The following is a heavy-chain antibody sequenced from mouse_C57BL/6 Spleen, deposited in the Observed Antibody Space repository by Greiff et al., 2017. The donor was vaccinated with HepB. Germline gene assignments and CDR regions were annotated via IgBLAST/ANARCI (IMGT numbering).Heavy chain of an antibody. CDR1: GYTFTSYW. CDR2: IDPNSGGT. D-gene: IGHD1-1*01. Sequence: VQLVESGAELVKPGASVKLSCKASGYTFTSYWMHWVKQRPGRGLEWIGRIDPNSGGTKYNEKFKSKATLTVDKPSSTAYMQLSSLTSEDSAVYYCARSNGSSYAYYFDYWGQGTTHTVSS. V-gene: IGHV1-72*01. CDR3: ARSNGSSYAYYFDY. J-gene: IGHJ2*01.